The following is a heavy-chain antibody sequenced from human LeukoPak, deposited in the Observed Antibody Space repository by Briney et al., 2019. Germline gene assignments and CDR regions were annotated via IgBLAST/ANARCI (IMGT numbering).Heavy chain of an antibody. Sequence: GGSLRLSCAASGFTFSSYSMNWVRQAPGKGLEWVSSISSSSSYIYYADSVKGRFTISRDNAKNSLYLQMNSLRAEDTAVYYCARDQSEKYCIDYWGQGTLVTVSS. V-gene: IGHV3-21*01. CDR3: ARDQSEKYCIDY. CDR2: ISSSSSYI. D-gene: IGHD2-8*02. CDR1: GFTFSSYS. J-gene: IGHJ4*02.